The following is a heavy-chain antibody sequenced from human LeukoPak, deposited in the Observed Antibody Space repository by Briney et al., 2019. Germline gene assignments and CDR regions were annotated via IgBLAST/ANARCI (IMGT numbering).Heavy chain of an antibody. J-gene: IGHJ4*02. V-gene: IGHV3-74*01. CDR2: INSDGSIT. D-gene: IGHD2-2*02. CDR3: ARAGSYCGSTSCYTYFDN. CDR1: GFTFSSYW. Sequence: GGSLRLSCAASGFTFSSYWMHWVRHGPGKGLVWVSRINSDGSITDYADSVKGRFTFSRDNAKNTLYLQMNSLRAEDTAVYFCARAGSYCGSTSCYTYFDNWGQGTLVTVSS.